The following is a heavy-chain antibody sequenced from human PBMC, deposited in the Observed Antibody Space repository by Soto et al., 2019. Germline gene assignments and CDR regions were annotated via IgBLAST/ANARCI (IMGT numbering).Heavy chain of an antibody. CDR3: ARGLELTYYYYGMDV. V-gene: IGHV1-69*13. J-gene: IGHJ6*02. D-gene: IGHD1-7*01. CDR2: IIPIFGTA. CDR1: GGTFSSYA. Sequence: ASVKVSCKASGGTFSSYAISWVRQAPGQGLEWMGGIIPIFGTANYAQKFQGRVTITADESTSTAYMELSSLRSEDTAVYXCARGLELTYYYYGMDVWGQGTTVTVSS.